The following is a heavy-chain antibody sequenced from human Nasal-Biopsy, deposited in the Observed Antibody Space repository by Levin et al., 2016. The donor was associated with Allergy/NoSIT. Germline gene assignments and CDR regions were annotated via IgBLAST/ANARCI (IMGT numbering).Heavy chain of an antibody. D-gene: IGHD5-12*01. CDR3: ATDSHMGYRSRLGYFDN. Sequence: SVKVSCKPSGGIQNSKAFSWVRQAPGQGLEWMGGIIPIYGTTDYAQKFQDRVTISADRLRSAVYMEVRSLRSEDTAVYFCATDSHMGYRSRLGYFDNWGQGTLVTVSS. J-gene: IGHJ4*02. V-gene: IGHV1-69*06. CDR1: GGIQNSKA. CDR2: IIPIYGTT.